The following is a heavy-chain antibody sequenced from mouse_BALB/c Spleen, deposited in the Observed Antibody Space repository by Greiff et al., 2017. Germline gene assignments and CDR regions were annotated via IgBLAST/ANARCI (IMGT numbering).Heavy chain of an antibody. V-gene: IGHV3-6*02. CDR3: ARGENYGNYAMDY. CDR1: GYSITSGYY. J-gene: IGHJ4*01. Sequence: VQLKESGPGLVKPSQSLSLTCSVTGYSITSGYYWNWIRQFPGNKLEWMGYISYDGSNNYNPSLKNRISITRDTSKNQFFLKLNSVTTEDTATYYCARGENYGNYAMDYWGQGTSVTVSS. D-gene: IGHD2-1*01. CDR2: ISYDGSN.